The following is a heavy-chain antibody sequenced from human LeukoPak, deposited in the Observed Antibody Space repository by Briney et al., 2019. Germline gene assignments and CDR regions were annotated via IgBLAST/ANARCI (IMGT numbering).Heavy chain of an antibody. Sequence: PSETLSLTCSVSGASISGGTYYWGWIRQPPGKGPEWIGSIYYTGSTYDNPSLKSRVTISVDTPKNQFSLKLSSVTAADTAVYYCARRGGSGRAFDYWGQGTLVTVSS. D-gene: IGHD1-26*01. CDR3: ARRGGSGRAFDY. CDR2: IYYTGST. J-gene: IGHJ4*02. CDR1: GASISGGTYY. V-gene: IGHV4-39*01.